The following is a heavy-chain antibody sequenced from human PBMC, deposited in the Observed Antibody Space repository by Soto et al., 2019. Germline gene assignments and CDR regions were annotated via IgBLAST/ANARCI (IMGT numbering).Heavy chain of an antibody. D-gene: IGHD3-10*01. V-gene: IGHV3-33*06. CDR3: AKDVGFGGRGY. Sequence: PGGSLRLSCAASGITNSDYAFHWVRQSPGKGLEWVALIWSDGNNKYFGDSVKGRSTVSRDNSKNTLYLQMNSLRAEDTAVYYCAKDVGFGGRGYWGQGTLVTVSS. J-gene: IGHJ4*02. CDR2: IWSDGNNK. CDR1: GITNSDYA.